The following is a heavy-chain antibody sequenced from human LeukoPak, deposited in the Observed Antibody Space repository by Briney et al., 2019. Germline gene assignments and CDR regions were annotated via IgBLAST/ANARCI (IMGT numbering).Heavy chain of an antibody. CDR3: AKDMLATITSTFDY. Sequence: GRSLRLSCAASGFTFDDYAMHWVRQAPGKGLEWVSGISWNSGSIGYADSVKGRFTISRDNAKNSLYLQMNSLRAGDTALYYCAKDMLATITSTFDYWGQGTLVTVSS. J-gene: IGHJ4*02. CDR1: GFTFDDYA. CDR2: ISWNSGSI. V-gene: IGHV3-9*01. D-gene: IGHD5-24*01.